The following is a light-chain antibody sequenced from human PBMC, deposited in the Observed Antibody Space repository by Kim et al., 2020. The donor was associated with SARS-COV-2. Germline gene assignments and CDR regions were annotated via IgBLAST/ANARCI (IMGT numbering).Light chain of an antibody. CDR2: GAS. Sequence: EIVMTQSPATLSVSPGERATLSCRASQSVSSNLAWYQQKPGQAPRLLIYGASTRATGIPARFSGSGSGTEFTLTISSLQSEDFAVNYCQQYNNWPPLTFGGGTKLEI. CDR3: QQYNNWPPLT. CDR1: QSVSSN. J-gene: IGKJ4*01. V-gene: IGKV3-15*01.